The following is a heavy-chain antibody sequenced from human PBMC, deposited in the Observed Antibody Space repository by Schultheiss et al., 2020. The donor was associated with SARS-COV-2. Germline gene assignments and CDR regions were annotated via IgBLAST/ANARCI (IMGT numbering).Heavy chain of an antibody. CDR1: GGSFSGYY. D-gene: IGHD6-13*01. Sequence: SETLSLTCAVYGGSFSGYYWSWIRQHPGKGLEWIGYIYYSGSTYYNPSLKSRVTMSVDTSKNQFSLKLSSVTAADTAVYYCARGCLNSSSWFYYYYGMDVWGQGTTVTVSS. CDR3: ARGCLNSSSWFYYYYGMDV. CDR2: IYYSGST. V-gene: IGHV4-34*01. J-gene: IGHJ6*02.